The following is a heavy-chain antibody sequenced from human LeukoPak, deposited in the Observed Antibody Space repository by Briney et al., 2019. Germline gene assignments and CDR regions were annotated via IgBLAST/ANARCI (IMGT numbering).Heavy chain of an antibody. J-gene: IGHJ4*02. CDR3: ARETSLAGFASGLGFNY. CDR2: IYGSGYT. CDR1: GGSISGWY. Sequence: SETLSLTCTVSGGSISGWYWSWIRQPPGKGLEWIGNIYGSGYTNYNPSLKSRVTMSIDTSKNHFSLKLTSVTAADTATYYCARETSLAGFASGLGFNYWGXGILVSVSS. D-gene: IGHD6-19*01. V-gene: IGHV4-59*01.